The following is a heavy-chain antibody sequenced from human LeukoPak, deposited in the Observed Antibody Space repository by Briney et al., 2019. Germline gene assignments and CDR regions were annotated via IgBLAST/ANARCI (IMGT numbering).Heavy chain of an antibody. Sequence: PVASVKVSCKASGYTFTSYGIGWVRQAPGQGLEWMGWISAYDGNTDYAQNLQGRVTMTTDTSTSTAYMELRSLRSDDTAVYYCARDRLDIVTTIIFDYWCQGTLVTVST. D-gene: IGHD5-12*01. CDR2: ISAYDGNT. V-gene: IGHV1-18*01. CDR1: GYTFTSYG. J-gene: IGHJ4*02. CDR3: ARDRLDIVTTIIFDY.